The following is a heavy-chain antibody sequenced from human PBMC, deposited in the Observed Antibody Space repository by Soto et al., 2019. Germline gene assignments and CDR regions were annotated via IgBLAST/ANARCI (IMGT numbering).Heavy chain of an antibody. Sequence: QVHLVESGGGVVQPGESLRLSCAASAFTFSSHAMHWVRQAPGKGLEWVAFISYDGSGKFYADSVRGRFTISRDNSKNTLFLQMNSLRSEDTAVYYCAKGALPFDPYNWFDPWGQGTLVTVSS. V-gene: IGHV3-30*18. J-gene: IGHJ5*02. CDR3: AKGALPFDPYNWFDP. D-gene: IGHD3-9*01. CDR2: ISYDGSGK. CDR1: AFTFSSHA.